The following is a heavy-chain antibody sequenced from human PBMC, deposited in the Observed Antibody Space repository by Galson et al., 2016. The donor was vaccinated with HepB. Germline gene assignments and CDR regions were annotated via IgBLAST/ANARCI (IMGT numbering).Heavy chain of an antibody. CDR3: ARAGHEMATLLEPPFDS. J-gene: IGHJ4*02. D-gene: IGHD5-24*01. CDR1: DVSLSIRSYY. CDR2: MFYSGSA. V-gene: IGHV4-39*01. Sequence: ETLSLTCSVSDVSLSIRSYYWGWIRQPPGKGLEWIGSMFYSGSAHYNPSLKSRVTMSVDTSKNRFSLKLNSMTAADTAVYFWARAGHEMATLLEPPFDSWGQGALVTVSS.